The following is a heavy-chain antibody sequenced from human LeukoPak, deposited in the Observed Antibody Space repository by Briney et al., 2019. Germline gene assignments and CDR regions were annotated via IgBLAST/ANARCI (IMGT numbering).Heavy chain of an antibody. V-gene: IGHV4-39*07. CDR1: GDSISSSAYY. CDR2: IYYDGTT. D-gene: IGHD1-1*01. J-gene: IGHJ6*03. Sequence: SETLSLTCTVSGDSISSSAYYWGWFRQPPGMGLEWIGSIYYDGTTYYNPSLKSRVTMSVDTSKNQFSLRLSSVTAADTAVYYCARAPKISGACYYYYMDVWGKGTTVTVSS. CDR3: ARAPKISGACYYYYMDV.